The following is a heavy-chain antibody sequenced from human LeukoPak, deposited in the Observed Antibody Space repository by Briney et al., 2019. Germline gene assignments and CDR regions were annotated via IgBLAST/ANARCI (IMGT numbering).Heavy chain of an antibody. Sequence: PGGSLRLSCAASGFTFSSYAMSWVRQAPGKGLEWVSAISGSGGSTYYADSVKGRFTISRDNSKNTLYLQMNSLRAEDTAVYYCAKGEYYYDSSGYPSDYRGQGTLVTVSS. J-gene: IGHJ4*02. V-gene: IGHV3-23*01. CDR2: ISGSGGST. CDR1: GFTFSSYA. D-gene: IGHD3-22*01. CDR3: AKGEYYYDSSGYPSDY.